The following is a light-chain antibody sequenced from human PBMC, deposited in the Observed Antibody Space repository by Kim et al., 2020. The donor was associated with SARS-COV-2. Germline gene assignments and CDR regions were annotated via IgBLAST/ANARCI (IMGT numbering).Light chain of an antibody. J-gene: IGLJ2*01. CDR2: YKSYSGR. V-gene: IGLV5-45*01. CDR3: MIWHSSAVV. Sequence: YKRIRYRQKPVIPPQDLLRYKSYSGRKQGAGVASRFACSKDASANAGILHIAGLQSENEADYNCMIWHSSAVVFGGGTQLTVL. CDR1: YK.